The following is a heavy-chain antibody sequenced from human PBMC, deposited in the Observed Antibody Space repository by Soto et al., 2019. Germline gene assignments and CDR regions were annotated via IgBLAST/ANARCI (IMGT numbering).Heavy chain of an antibody. Sequence: GASVKVSCKTSGYTFSDYGISWVRQAPGQGLEWMGWTSAKNGNTNFAQKFRGRVTMITDTSTNTVYMELRNLRLDDTAVYYCAREPPETPPDYWGQGTLVTVSS. CDR1: GYTFSDYG. V-gene: IGHV1-18*01. CDR2: TSAKNGNT. J-gene: IGHJ4*02. CDR3: AREPPETPPDY.